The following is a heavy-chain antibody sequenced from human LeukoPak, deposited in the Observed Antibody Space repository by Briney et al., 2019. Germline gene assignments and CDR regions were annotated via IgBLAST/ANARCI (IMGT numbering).Heavy chain of an antibody. CDR1: GGTFSSYA. V-gene: IGHV1-69*13. CDR3: ARGLRYFDWLLDY. CDR2: IIPIFGTA. J-gene: IGHJ4*02. D-gene: IGHD3-9*01. Sequence: ASVKVSCKASGGTFSSYAISWVRQAPGQGLEWIGGIIPIFGTANYAQKFQGRVTITADESTSTAYMELSSLRSEDTAVYYCARGLRYFDWLLDYWGQGTLVTVSS.